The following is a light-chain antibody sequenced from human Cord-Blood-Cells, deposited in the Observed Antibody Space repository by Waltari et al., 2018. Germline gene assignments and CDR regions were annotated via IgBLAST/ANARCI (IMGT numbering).Light chain of an antibody. CDR1: QSISSW. J-gene: IGKJ4*01. CDR2: KAF. Sequence: DIQMTQSPSTLSASVGDRVTITCRASQSISSWLAWYQQKPGKAPKLLIYKAFSLESGVXXXFSGSGSGTEFTLTISSLQPDDFATYYCQQYNSYLLTFGGGTKVEIK. CDR3: QQYNSYLLT. V-gene: IGKV1-5*03.